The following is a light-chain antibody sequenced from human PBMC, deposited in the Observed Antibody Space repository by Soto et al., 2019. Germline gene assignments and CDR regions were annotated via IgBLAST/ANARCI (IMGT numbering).Light chain of an antibody. J-gene: IGKJ1*01. CDR3: QQYGSSPWT. V-gene: IGKV3-20*01. CDR1: QTVSSSY. Sequence: IVLTQSQGTLSLSPGERATLSCRVSQTVSSSYLAWYQQKPGQAPRLLIYDASARATGIPSRFSGSGSGTDFTLTINRLEPEDFVIYYCQQYGSSPWTFGQGTKVDIK. CDR2: DAS.